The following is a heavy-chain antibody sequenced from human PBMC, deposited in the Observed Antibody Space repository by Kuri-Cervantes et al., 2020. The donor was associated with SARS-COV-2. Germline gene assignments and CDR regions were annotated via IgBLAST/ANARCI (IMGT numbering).Heavy chain of an antibody. D-gene: IGHD2-2*01. CDR3: ARSRYCSSTGCPGGDY. Sequence: GESLKISCAASGFTFSSYWMHWVRQAPGKGLVWVSRINSDGSSTSYADSVKGRFTISRDNAKNSLYLQMNSLRAEDTALYYCARSRYCSSTGCPGGDYWGQGTLVTVSS. V-gene: IGHV3-74*01. CDR2: INSDGSST. J-gene: IGHJ4*02. CDR1: GFTFSSYW.